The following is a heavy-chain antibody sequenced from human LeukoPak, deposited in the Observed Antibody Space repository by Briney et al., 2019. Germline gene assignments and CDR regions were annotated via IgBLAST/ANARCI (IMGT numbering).Heavy chain of an antibody. CDR1: GGSVSSYY. CDR2: IYYSGST. CDR3: ARGGSYSFYYYYYGMDV. D-gene: IGHD2-21*01. V-gene: IGHV4-59*02. J-gene: IGHJ6*02. Sequence: SETLSLTCTVSGGSVSSYYWSWIRQPPGKGLEWIGYIYYSGSTNYNPSLKSRVTISVDTSKNQFSLKLSSVTAADTAVYYCARGGSYSFYYYYYGMDVWGQGTTVTVSS.